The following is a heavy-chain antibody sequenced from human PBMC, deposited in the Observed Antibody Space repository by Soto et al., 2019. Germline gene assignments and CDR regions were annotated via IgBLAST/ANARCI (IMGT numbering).Heavy chain of an antibody. CDR2: INHSGST. CDR3: ARGKLRITIFGVVIPYYYYGMDV. CDR1: GGSFSCYY. Sequence: PSETLSLTCAVYGGSFSCYYWSWIRQPPGKGLEWIGEINHSGSTNYNPSLKSRVTISVDTSKNQFSLKLSSVTAADTAVYYCARGKLRITIFGVVIPYYYYGMDVWGQGTTVTVSS. J-gene: IGHJ6*02. D-gene: IGHD3-3*01. V-gene: IGHV4-34*01.